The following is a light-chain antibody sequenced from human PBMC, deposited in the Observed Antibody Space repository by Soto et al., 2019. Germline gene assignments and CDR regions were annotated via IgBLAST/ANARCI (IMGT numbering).Light chain of an antibody. CDR1: TGIVASGHY. V-gene: IGLV7-46*01. CDR2: DTS. CDR3: LLSYSGTRV. Sequence: QAVVTQAPSLTVSPGGTVTLTCGSSTGIVASGHYPFWFQQKPGQAPRTLIYDTSSKHSWTPARFSGSLLGGKAALTLSGAQPEDEAGYYCLLSYSGTRVFGGGTPLTVL. J-gene: IGLJ2*01.